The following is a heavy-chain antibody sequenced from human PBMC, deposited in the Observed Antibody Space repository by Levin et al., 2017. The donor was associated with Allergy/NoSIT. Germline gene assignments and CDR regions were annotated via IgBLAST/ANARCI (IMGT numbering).Heavy chain of an antibody. CDR1: GFTFGDYA. CDR3: GRARYDFWSGFYPYYYGMDV. CDR2: ISWNSDSI. J-gene: IGHJ6*02. V-gene: IGHV3-9*01. D-gene: IGHD3-3*01. Sequence: GGSLRLSCAASGFTFGDYAMHWVRLVPGKGLEWVSGISWNSDSIDYADSVKGRFTISRDNAKNSLYLQMNSLRAEDTAVYYCGRARYDFWSGFYPYYYGMDVWGQGTTVTVSS.